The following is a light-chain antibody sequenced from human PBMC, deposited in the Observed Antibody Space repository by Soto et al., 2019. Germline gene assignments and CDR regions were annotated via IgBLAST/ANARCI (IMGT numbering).Light chain of an antibody. CDR1: QGISSW. CDR2: AAS. J-gene: IGKJ1*01. V-gene: IGKV1-12*01. Sequence: DSQMTQSPSSVSASVGDRITITCRASQGISSWLAWYQQKPGEAPKLLIYAASTLQSGVPSRFRGSGSGADFTLTISNLQPEDFATYYCQQGNSFPWTFGQGTKVDIK. CDR3: QQGNSFPWT.